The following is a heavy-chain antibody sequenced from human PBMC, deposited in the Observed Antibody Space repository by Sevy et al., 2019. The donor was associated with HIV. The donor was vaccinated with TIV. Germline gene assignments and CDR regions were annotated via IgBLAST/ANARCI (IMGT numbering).Heavy chain of an antibody. Sequence: GGSLRLSCAASGFAFHEYSMSWIRQAPGKGLEWVATLSFGCGKINYADALKGRFTISSDNSKNSFYLQMDNLRVEDTSLYYCAGEGCSRPHDYWGQGTRVTVSS. D-gene: IGHD2-8*01. CDR3: AGEGCSRPHDY. J-gene: IGHJ4*02. CDR2: LSFGCGKI. V-gene: IGHV3-23*01. CDR1: GFAFHEYS.